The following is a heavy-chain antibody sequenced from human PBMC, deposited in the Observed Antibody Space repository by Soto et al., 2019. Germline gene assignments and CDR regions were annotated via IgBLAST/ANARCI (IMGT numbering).Heavy chain of an antibody. CDR3: ARGNPFNYAGFDV. CDR2: MNAKSGDT. V-gene: IGHV1-8*01. D-gene: IGHD3-16*01. J-gene: IGHJ6*02. Sequence: QAHLEQSGAELKRPGASVKVSCKASGYTFSDFDINWLRQASGQGPEWMGWMNAKSGDTFFPQRLQGKFNMTWDTSMSTAYMEVGSLTSDDTAIYYCARGNPFNYAGFDVWGQGNTVAVSS. CDR1: GYTFSDFD.